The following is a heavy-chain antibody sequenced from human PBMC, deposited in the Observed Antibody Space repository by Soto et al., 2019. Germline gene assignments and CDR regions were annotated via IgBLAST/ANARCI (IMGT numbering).Heavy chain of an antibody. V-gene: IGHV3-30*19. CDR1: GFPFNKYI. J-gene: IGHJ4*02. Sequence: QEQVVESGGAVVQPGGSLRLSCAASGFPFNKYIMHWVRQAPGKGLEWVAVMYFDGSTKFYSASVKGRFTISRDNSKDTVYLQMSNLRAEDTGVYYCARENDFQYFDPWGQGTLVTVTS. CDR2: MYFDGSTK. CDR3: ARENDFQYFDP. D-gene: IGHD3-3*01.